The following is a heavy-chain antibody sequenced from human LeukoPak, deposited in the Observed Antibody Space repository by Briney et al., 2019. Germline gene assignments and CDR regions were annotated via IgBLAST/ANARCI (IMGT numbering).Heavy chain of an antibody. CDR2: IIGSGGDT. J-gene: IGHJ4*02. D-gene: IGHD3-10*01. CDR3: AKDLRTYGSGIYRLPTVIFDY. CDR1: GFTFSNYA. V-gene: IGHV3-23*01. Sequence: PGGSLRLSCAASGFTFSNYAMSWVRQAPGKGLEWVSSIIGSGGDTYYADSVKGRFTISRHNSKNTLYLQMNSLRAEDTAVYYCAKDLRTYGSGIYRLPTVIFDYWGQGTLVTVSS.